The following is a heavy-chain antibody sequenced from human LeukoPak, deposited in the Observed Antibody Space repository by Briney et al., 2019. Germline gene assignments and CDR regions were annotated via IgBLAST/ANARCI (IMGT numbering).Heavy chain of an antibody. CDR3: ARGVYNHFDY. CDR2: IYYSGGT. J-gene: IGHJ4*02. CDR1: GGSISSGGYY. V-gene: IGHV4-31*03. Sequence: SETLSLTCTVSGGSISSGGYYWSWIRQHPGKGLEWIGYIYYSGGTYYNPSLKSRVTISVDTSKNQFSLKLSSVTAADTALYYCARGVYNHFDYWGQGTPVTVSS. D-gene: IGHD5/OR15-5a*01.